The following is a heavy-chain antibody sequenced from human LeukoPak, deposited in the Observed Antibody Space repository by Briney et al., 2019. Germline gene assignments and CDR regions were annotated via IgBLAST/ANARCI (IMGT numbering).Heavy chain of an antibody. CDR3: ARSSLQLLLDY. J-gene: IGHJ4*02. Sequence: ASVKVSCKASGYTFTSYAMHWVRQAPGQRLEWMGWINAGDGNTKYSQEFQGRVTITRDTSASTAYMVLSSLRSEDMAVYYCARSSLQLLLDYWGQGTLVTVSS. D-gene: IGHD4-11*01. CDR2: INAGDGNT. CDR1: GYTFTSYA. V-gene: IGHV1-3*03.